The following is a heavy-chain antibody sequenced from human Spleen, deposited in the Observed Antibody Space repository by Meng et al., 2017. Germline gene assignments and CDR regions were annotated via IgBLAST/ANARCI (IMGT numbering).Heavy chain of an antibody. D-gene: IGHD3-22*01. CDR3: ARAIYYYDSSGYYSYYWYFDL. CDR2: VSASGYST. Sequence: GESLKISCAASGFTFSSYAMSWVRQAPGKGLEWVSSVSASGYSTYYSDSAKGRLAISRDNSKDTLYLQMKSLRAEDTAVYYCARAIYYYDSSGYYSYYWYFDLWGRGTLVTVSS. CDR1: GFTFSSYA. J-gene: IGHJ2*01. V-gene: IGHV3-23*01.